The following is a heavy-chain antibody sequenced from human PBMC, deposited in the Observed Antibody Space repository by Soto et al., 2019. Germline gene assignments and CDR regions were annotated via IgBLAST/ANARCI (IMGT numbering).Heavy chain of an antibody. CDR1: GGPIGSYH. CDR2: VDYSGKT. V-gene: IGHV4-59*01. CDR3: ARGNEVFGINWFDP. D-gene: IGHD3-3*01. J-gene: IGHJ5*02. Sequence: TLSLTCTVSGGPIGSYHWTWIRQPPRKGLEWVGCVDYSGKTKYNPSLEGRVTISIDTPKMQFSLKLSSVTAADTAVYYCARGNEVFGINWFDPWGPGTLVTVSS.